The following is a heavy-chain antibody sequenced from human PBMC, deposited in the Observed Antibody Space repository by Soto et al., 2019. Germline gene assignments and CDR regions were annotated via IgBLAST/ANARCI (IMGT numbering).Heavy chain of an antibody. CDR2: IFGSGAPT. Sequence: EVQLLESGGGLVQPGGSLRLSCAASGYTFSNYAMSWVRQAPGKGLQRVSTIFGSGAPTHYADSVKGRFAISRDTSNNTLFLQMISLKDEDTAVYYCTRGASTSGFAFDLWGQGTRVDVSS. D-gene: IGHD3-10*01. J-gene: IGHJ3*01. CDR3: TRGASTSGFAFDL. CDR1: GYTFSNYA. V-gene: IGHV3-23*01.